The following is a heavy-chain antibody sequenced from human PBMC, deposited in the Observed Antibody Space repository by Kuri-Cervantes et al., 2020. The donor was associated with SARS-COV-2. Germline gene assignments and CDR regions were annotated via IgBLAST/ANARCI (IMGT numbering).Heavy chain of an antibody. CDR1: GGSISSSSYY. J-gene: IGHJ6*02. D-gene: IGHD2-2*01. V-gene: IGHV4-39*07. Sequence: SETLSLTCTVSGGSISSSSYYWGWIRQPPGKGLERIGSIYYSGSTNYNPSLKSRVTISVDTSKNQFSLKLSSVTAADTAVYYCAREGGDILVDGMDVWGQGTTVTVSS. CDR3: AREGGDILVDGMDV. CDR2: IYYSGST.